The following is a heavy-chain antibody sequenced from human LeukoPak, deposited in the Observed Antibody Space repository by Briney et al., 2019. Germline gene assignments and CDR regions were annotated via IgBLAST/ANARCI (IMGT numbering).Heavy chain of an antibody. CDR3: ARGSQTRGSGWYFPNWFDP. V-gene: IGHV1-69*11. CDR1: VCTFSSCG. CDR2: SIPMLGTA. J-gene: IGHJ5*02. D-gene: IGHD6-19*01. Sequence: GASVKVSCKASVCTFSSCGISWVRQPPGPGLEWMGRSIPMLGTANYAQKFQGRLTITAHESTRTAYMELSSLRSEDTAVYYCARGSQTRGSGWYFPNWFDPWGQREPVTLSS.